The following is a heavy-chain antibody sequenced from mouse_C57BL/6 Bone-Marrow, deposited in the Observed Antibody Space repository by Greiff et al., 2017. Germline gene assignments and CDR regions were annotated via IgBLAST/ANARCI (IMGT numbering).Heavy chain of an antibody. CDR1: GFNIKNTY. Sequence: EVQLQQSVAELVRPGASVKLSCTASGFNIKNTYMHWVKQRPEQGLEWIGRIDPANGNTKYAPKFQGKATITADTTSNTAYLQLSSLTSEDTAIYYCASPYYSNDVGSFFDYWGQGTTLTVSS. V-gene: IGHV14-3*01. J-gene: IGHJ2*01. CDR3: ASPYYSNDVGSFFDY. CDR2: IDPANGNT. D-gene: IGHD2-5*01.